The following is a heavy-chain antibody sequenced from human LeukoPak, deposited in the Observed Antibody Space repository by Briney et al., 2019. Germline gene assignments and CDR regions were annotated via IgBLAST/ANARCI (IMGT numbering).Heavy chain of an antibody. D-gene: IGHD5-18*01. V-gene: IGHV4-39*01. CDR2: INYSGTI. Sequence: PSETLSLTCNVSGGSINSNNHYWGWIRQPPGKGLEWLGSINYSGTIFYSPSLNSRVTISVDTSGNQFSLKLTSATAADTAVYYCARHPGYSSGWWYFNFWGQGTLVTVSS. CDR1: GGSINSNNHY. J-gene: IGHJ4*02. CDR3: ARHPGYSSGWWYFNF.